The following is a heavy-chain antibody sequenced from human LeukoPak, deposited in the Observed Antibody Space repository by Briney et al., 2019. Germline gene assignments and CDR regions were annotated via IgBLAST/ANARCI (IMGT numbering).Heavy chain of an antibody. D-gene: IGHD2-2*01. Sequence: GGSLRLSCAASGFTVNSNYMSWVRQAPGKGLEWVSVIYSDGSTSYADSVKGRFSISRDYSKNTLFLQMNSPRAEDTAVYYCARTRSDAFDIWGQGTMVTVSS. J-gene: IGHJ3*02. CDR2: IYSDGST. CDR3: ARTRSDAFDI. CDR1: GFTVNSNY. V-gene: IGHV3-53*01.